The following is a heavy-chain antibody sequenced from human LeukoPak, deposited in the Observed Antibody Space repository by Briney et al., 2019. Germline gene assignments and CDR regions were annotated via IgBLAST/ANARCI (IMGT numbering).Heavy chain of an antibody. CDR3: ARQFDGSHPNAFDI. J-gene: IGHJ3*02. D-gene: IGHD1-26*01. V-gene: IGHV3-33*01. CDR1: GFTFSTYG. Sequence: GGSLRLSCAASGFTFSTYGMHWVRQAPGKRLEWVAVTWYDGSYKYYGDSVKGRFTISRDNSKNTLYLQMASLGVEDTAVYYCARQFDGSHPNAFDIWGQGTMVTVSS. CDR2: TWYDGSYK.